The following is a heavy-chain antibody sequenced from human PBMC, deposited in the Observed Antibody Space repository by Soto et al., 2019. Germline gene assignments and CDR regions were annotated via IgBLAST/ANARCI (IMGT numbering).Heavy chain of an antibody. CDR1: GYGFTTYG. J-gene: IGHJ4*02. CDR3: ARGRYGDY. V-gene: IGHV1-18*01. D-gene: IGHD1-1*01. CDR2: ISAHNGNT. Sequence: QVHLVQSGAEVKKPGASVKVSCKGSGYGFTTYGITWVRQAPGQGLEWMAWISAHNGNTNYAQKLQGRVTVTRATSTSTAYMERRSLRSDDTAVYYCARGRYGDYWGQGALVTVSS.